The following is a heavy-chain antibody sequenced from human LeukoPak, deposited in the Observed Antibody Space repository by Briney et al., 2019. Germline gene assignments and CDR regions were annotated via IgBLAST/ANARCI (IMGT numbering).Heavy chain of an antibody. J-gene: IGHJ4*02. CDR1: GFTFGSCW. CDR2: ISYDGSNK. V-gene: IGHV3-30*03. D-gene: IGHD3-22*01. CDR3: ARDFYDSNSYYCGY. Sequence: HAGGSLRLSCAASGFTFGSCWMNWVRQTPGKGLEWVAVISYDGSNKYYGDSVKGRFTISRDNSKNTLYLQMNSLRAEDTAKYYCARDFYDSNSYYCGYWGQGALVTVSS.